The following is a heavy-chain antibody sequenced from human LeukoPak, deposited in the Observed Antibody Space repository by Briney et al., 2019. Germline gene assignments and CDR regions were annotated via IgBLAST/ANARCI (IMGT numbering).Heavy chain of an antibody. CDR3: ARDQLAARTGDAALDI. V-gene: IGHV4-59*01. CDR1: GGSISSYY. D-gene: IGHD6-6*01. Sequence: SETLSLTCTVSGGSISSYYWSWLRQPPGKGLEWIGYIYYSGSTNYNPSLKSRVTISVDTSKNQFSLKLSSVTAADTAVYYCARDQLAARTGDAALDIWGQGTMVTVSS. J-gene: IGHJ3*02. CDR2: IYYSGST.